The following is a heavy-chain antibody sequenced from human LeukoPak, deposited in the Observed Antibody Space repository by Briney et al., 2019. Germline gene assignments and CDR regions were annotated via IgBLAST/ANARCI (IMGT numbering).Heavy chain of an antibody. D-gene: IGHD1-26*01. CDR3: ARVKAGATISDFYYYYMDV. Sequence: PGGSLRLSCAASGFTFSSYGMHWVRQAPGKRLEFVSAITSSGGNIHYANSVKGRFTISRDNSKNSLYLQMGGLRTEDMAVYHCARVKAGATISDFYYYYMDVWGKGTTVTVSS. V-gene: IGHV3-64*01. CDR1: GFTFSSYG. CDR2: ITSSGGNI. J-gene: IGHJ6*03.